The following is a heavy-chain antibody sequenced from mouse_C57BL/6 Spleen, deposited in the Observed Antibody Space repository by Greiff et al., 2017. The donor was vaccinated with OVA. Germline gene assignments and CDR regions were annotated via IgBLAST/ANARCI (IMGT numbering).Heavy chain of an antibody. D-gene: IGHD2-3*01. J-gene: IGHJ2*01. CDR3: AGADDRWLLDY. V-gene: IGHV1-64*01. CDR1: GYTFTSYW. Sequence: QVQLKQPGAELVKPGASVKLSCKASGYTFTSYWMHWVKQRPGQGLEWIGMIHPNSGSTNYNEKFKSKATLTVDKSSSTAYMQLSSLTSEDSAVYYCAGADDRWLLDYWGQGTTLTVSS. CDR2: IHPNSGST.